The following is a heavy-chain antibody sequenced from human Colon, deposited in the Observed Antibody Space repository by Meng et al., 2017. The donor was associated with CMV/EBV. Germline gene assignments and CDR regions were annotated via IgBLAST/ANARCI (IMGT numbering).Heavy chain of an antibody. J-gene: IGHJ3*01. V-gene: IGHV3-23*01. CDR2: ISGTGDTS. Sequence: GESLKISCTVSGFTFKTYAMSWVRQAPGKGLEWVSTISGTGDTSHHADSVKGRFIISRDNSQNTLYLQMNSLRAEDTALYYCARKFGRMTVFGVAKGKDPLDVWGRGTMVTVSS. CDR3: ARKFGRMTVFGVAKGKDPLDV. D-gene: IGHD3-3*01. CDR1: GFTFKTYA.